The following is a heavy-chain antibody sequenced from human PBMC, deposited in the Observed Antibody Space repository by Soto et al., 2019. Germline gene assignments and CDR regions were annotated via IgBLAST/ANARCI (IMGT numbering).Heavy chain of an antibody. V-gene: IGHV3-23*01. CDR2: ISGSGGST. D-gene: IGHD5-18*01. CDR1: GFTFSSYA. J-gene: IGHJ4*02. Sequence: GSLRLSCAASGFTFSSYAMSWVRQAPGKGLEWVSAISGSGGSTYYAGSVKGRFTISRDNSKNTLYLQMNSLRAEDTAVYFCAKVGPGYSYGYYWCFDYWGQGTLVTVSS. CDR3: AKVGPGYSYGYYWCFDY.